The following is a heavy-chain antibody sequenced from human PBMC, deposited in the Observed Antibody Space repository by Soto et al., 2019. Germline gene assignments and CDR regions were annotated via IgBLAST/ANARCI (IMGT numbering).Heavy chain of an antibody. J-gene: IGHJ5*01. V-gene: IGHV1-18*01. CDR1: ASIFTRYG. CDR3: TSDYGDEDS. Sequence: QVQLEQSGVEVKKPGASVRVACKTSASIFTRYGFSWVRQAPGQGLEWMGWISAYNGDTKYAQNVQGRVTMTTDTSTRTAYMELRTLRIDDTAVYYCTSDYGDEDSWGQGTLVTVSS. CDR2: ISAYNGDT. D-gene: IGHD4-17*01.